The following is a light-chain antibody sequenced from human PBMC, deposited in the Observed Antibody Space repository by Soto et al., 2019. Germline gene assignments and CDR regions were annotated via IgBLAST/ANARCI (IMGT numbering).Light chain of an antibody. Sequence: ETVMTQSPATLSVSPGERATLSCRASQSVNSNLAWYQQKLGQAPRVLIFGASTRATGIPARFSGSGSGTEFSLTINSLQSEDFAVYYCQQHSHWPPWTFGQGTRVEIQ. V-gene: IGKV3-15*01. CDR2: GAS. CDR1: QSVNSN. CDR3: QQHSHWPPWT. J-gene: IGKJ1*01.